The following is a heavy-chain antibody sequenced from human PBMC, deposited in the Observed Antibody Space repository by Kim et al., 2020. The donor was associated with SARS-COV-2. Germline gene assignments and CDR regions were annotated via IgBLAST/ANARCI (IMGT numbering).Heavy chain of an antibody. D-gene: IGHD3-22*01. CDR3: ARAPEESSGYLDAFDI. Sequence: SETLSLTCTVSGGSISSYYWSWIRQPPGKGLEWIGYIYYSGSTNYNPSLKSRVTISVDTSKNQFSLKLSSVTAADTAVYYCARAPEESSGYLDAFDIWGQGTMVTVSS. J-gene: IGHJ3*02. CDR2: IYYSGST. CDR1: GGSISSYY. V-gene: IGHV4-59*01.